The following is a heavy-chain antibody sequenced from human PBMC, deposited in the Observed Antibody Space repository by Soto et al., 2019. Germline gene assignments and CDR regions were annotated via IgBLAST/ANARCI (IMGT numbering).Heavy chain of an antibody. V-gene: IGHV1-18*01. CDR3: ARADVVVAAGFDP. CDR2: ISAYNGNT. CDR1: GYTFTTYG. J-gene: IGHJ5*02. Sequence: ASVNDSCKASGYTFTTYGINWVRKAPGQGLEWMGWISAYNGNTNYAQKLQGRVTMTTDTSTSTAYMELRSLRSDDTAVYYCARADVVVAAGFDPWGQGTLVTVS. D-gene: IGHD2-15*01.